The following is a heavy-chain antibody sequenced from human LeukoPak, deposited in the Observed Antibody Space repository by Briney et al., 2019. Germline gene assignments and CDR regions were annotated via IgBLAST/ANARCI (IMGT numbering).Heavy chain of an antibody. Sequence: GGSLRLSCAASGFTSSNYAMNCVREAPGKGQEWVSGIIGSSGSTFYADSLKGRLTYSKDTPKNSLSLHMSSRRPHAPAVYYCAKGGYDYVEVAYFDYWGQGTLVTVSS. J-gene: IGHJ4*02. CDR1: GFTSSNYA. CDR3: AKGGYDYVEVAYFDY. D-gene: IGHD5-12*01. V-gene: IGHV3-23*01. CDR2: IIGSSGST.